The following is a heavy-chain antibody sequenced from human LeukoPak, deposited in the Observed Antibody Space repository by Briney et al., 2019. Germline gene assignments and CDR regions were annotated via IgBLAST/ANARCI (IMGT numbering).Heavy chain of an antibody. D-gene: IGHD4-17*01. J-gene: IGHJ4*02. CDR2: MNPNSGNT. V-gene: IGHV1-18*01. CDR1: EYTFTSYD. CDR3: ARAKPRTTVTMVY. Sequence: GASVKVSCKASEYTFTSYDINWVRQAPGQGLEWMGWMNPNSGNTNYAQKLQGRVTMTTDTSTSTAYMELRSLRSDDTAVYYCARAKPRTTVTMVYWGQGTLVTVSS.